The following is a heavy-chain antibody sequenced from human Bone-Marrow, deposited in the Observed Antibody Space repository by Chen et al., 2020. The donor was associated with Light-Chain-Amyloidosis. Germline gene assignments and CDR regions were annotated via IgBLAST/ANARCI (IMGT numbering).Heavy chain of an antibody. D-gene: IGHD2-21*01. CDR3: ASDGGLVVVEAAV. V-gene: IGHV3-15*01. Sequence: EVRLVESGGGVVKPGGSLRLSCEDSGFSFSNTWVTWVRQAPGKGLEWLGRIKSESDGGTTAFAASVQGRFGISRDQTRNTVYLQMSSLKSDDTAIYYCASDGGLVVVEAAVWGQGTQVTVSS. CDR1: GFSFSNTW. J-gene: IGHJ4*02. CDR2: IKSESDGGTT.